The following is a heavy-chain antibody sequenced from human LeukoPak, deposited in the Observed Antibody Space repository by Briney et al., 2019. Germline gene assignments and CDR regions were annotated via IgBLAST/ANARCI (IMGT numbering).Heavy chain of an antibody. D-gene: IGHD2-15*01. CDR3: TRDCSGASCYEEMDY. V-gene: IGHV3-49*04. J-gene: IGHJ4*02. Sequence: GGSLRLSCKPSGFTFGDYAMSWVRQAPGKGLEWVGFIRSKAFGATTDYGASVRGRFTVSRDDSKSIAYLQMNSLRTEDTAVYYCTRDCSGASCYEEMDYWGQGTLVTVSS. CDR1: GFTFGDYA. CDR2: IRSKAFGATT.